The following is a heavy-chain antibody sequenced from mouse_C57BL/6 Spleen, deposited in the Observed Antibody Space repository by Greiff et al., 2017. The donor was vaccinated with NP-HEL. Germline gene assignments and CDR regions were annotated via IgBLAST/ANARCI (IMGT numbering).Heavy chain of an antibody. V-gene: IGHV1-26*01. D-gene: IGHD3-2*02. Sequence: VQLQQSGPELVKPGASVKISCKASGYTFTDYYMNWVKQSHGKSLEWIGAINPNNGGTSYNQTFKGKATLTVDKSSSTAYMELRSLTSEDSAVYYCARRGSSGSWFAYWGQGTLVTVSA. CDR2: INPNNGGT. J-gene: IGHJ3*01. CDR1: GYTFTDYY. CDR3: ARRGSSGSWFAY.